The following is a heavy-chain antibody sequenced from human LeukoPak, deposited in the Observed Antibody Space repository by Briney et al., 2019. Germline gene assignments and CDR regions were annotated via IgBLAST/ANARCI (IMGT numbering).Heavy chain of an antibody. V-gene: IGHV1-2*06. D-gene: IGHD6-13*01. J-gene: IGHJ4*02. CDR1: GYTFTGYY. CDR2: INPNSGGT. Sequence: GASVKLSCKASGYTFTGYYMHWVRQAPGQGLEWMGRINPNSGGTNYAQKFQGRVTMTRDTSISTAYMEMSRLRSDDTAVYYCARAPPRFIAAAGTNFDYGGQGSLVTVSS. CDR3: ARAPPRFIAAAGTNFDY.